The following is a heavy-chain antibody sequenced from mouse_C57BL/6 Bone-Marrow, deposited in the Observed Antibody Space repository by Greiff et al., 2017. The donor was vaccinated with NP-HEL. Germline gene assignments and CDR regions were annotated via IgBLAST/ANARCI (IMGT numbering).Heavy chain of an antibody. Sequence: QVQLQQPGAELVMPGASVKLSCKASGYTFTSYWMHWVKQRPGQGLEWIEEIDPSDSYTNYNQKFKGKSTLTVDKSSSTAYMQLSSLTSEDSAVYYCARCSWAWYFDVWGTGTTVTVSS. CDR1: GYTFTSYW. CDR3: ARCSWAWYFDV. CDR2: IDPSDSYT. J-gene: IGHJ1*03. V-gene: IGHV1-69*01.